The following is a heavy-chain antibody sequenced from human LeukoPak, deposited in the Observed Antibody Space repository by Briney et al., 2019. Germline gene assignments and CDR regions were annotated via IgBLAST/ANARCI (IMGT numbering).Heavy chain of an antibody. CDR3: TSGTGTFDY. V-gene: IGHV6-1*01. Sequence: SQTLSLTCAISGASVSSNGAAWNWIRRSPLRGLEWLGRTYYRSKWYDDYAVSVKGRITISADTSKNQFSLQLSSVTPEDTAVYYCTSGTGTFDYWGQGTLVTVSS. CDR1: GASVSSNGAA. J-gene: IGHJ4*02. CDR2: TYYRSKWYD. D-gene: IGHD7-27*01.